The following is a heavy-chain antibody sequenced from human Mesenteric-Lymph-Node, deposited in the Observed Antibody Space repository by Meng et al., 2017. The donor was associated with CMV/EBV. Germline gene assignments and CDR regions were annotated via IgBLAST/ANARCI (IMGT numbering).Heavy chain of an antibody. D-gene: IGHD3-3*01. CDR3: ARDLKVADYDFWSGAMDV. Sequence: GESLKISCAASGFTFSSYSMNWVRQAPGKGLEWVSYISSSSSTIYYADSVKGRFTISRDNAKNSLYLQMNSLRVEDTAVYYCARDLKVADYDFWSGAMDVWGQGTTVTVSS. CDR1: GFTFSSYS. V-gene: IGHV3-48*04. CDR2: ISSSSSTI. J-gene: IGHJ6*02.